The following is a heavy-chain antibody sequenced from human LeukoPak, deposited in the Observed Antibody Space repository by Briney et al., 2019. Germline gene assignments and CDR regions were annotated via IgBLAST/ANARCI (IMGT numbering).Heavy chain of an antibody. CDR3: ARPRYNWFDP. CDR2: INHSGST. Sequence: SETLSLTCTVSGGSISSSSYYWGWIRQPPGKGLEWIGEINHSGSTNYNPSLKSRVTISVDTSKNQFSLKLSSVTAADTAVYYCARPRYNWFDPWGQGTLVTVSS. J-gene: IGHJ5*02. CDR1: GGSISSSSYY. V-gene: IGHV4-39*07.